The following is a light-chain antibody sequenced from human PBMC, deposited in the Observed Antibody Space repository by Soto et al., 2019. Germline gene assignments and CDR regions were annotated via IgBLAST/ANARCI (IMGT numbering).Light chain of an antibody. CDR2: GAF. CDR1: QSVSAN. Sequence: ETEMTQSPATLSVSPGERATLSCRASQSVSANLAWYQQKPGQAPRLLIYGAFTRATDIPARFSGSGSGTEFTLTISRLQSEDSAVYYCQQYNNWPRTFGQGTKVEIK. V-gene: IGKV3-15*01. J-gene: IGKJ1*01. CDR3: QQYNNWPRT.